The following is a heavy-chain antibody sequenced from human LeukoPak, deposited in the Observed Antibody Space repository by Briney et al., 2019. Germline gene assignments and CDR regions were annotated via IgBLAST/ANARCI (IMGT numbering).Heavy chain of an antibody. V-gene: IGHV4-30-2*01. CDR3: ARVTTDRALWFDP. CDR1: GGSISSGGYS. D-gene: IGHD1-14*01. CDR2: IYHSGST. Sequence: PSETLSLTCAVSGGSISSGGYSWSWIRQPPGKGLEWIGYIYHSGSTYYNPSLKSRVTISVDRSKNQFSLKLSSVTAADTAVYYCARVTTDRALWFDPWGQGTLVTVSS. J-gene: IGHJ5*02.